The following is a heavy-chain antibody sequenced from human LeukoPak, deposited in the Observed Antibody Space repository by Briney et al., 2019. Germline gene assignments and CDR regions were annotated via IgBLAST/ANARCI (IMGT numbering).Heavy chain of an antibody. J-gene: IGHJ4*02. V-gene: IGHV3-7*01. Sequence: PGGSLRLSCAASGFTFSSYWMSWVRQAPGKGLEWVASIKQDGSEEYYVGSVKGRFTISRDNAKNSLYLQMNSLRAEDTAVYYCARELVYYRSGLDYWGQGTLVTVSS. CDR3: ARELVYYRSGLDY. CDR1: GFTFSSYW. D-gene: IGHD3-10*01. CDR2: IKQDGSEE.